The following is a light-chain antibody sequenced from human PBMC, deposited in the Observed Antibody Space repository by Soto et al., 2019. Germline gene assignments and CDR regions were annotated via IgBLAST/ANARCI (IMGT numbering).Light chain of an antibody. CDR2: GAS. J-gene: IGKJ4*01. Sequence: EIVLPQSPGTLSLSPWERATLYCRASQSVSSNLAWYQQKPGQAPRLLIYGASTRATGIPARFSGSGSGTEFTLTISSLQSEDFAVYYCQQYNNWPLTFGGGTKVDI. V-gene: IGKV3-15*01. CDR1: QSVSSN. CDR3: QQYNNWPLT.